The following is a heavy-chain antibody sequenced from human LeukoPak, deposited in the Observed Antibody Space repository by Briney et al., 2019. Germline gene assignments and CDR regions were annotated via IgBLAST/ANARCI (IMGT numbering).Heavy chain of an antibody. V-gene: IGHV1-69*13. D-gene: IGHD7-27*01. CDR3: AKVNGDNTFDY. J-gene: IGHJ4*02. Sequence: GASVKVSCKASGGTFSSYAISWVRQAPGQGLEWMGGIIPISGTANYAQKFQGRVTITADESTSTAYMELSSLRSEDTAVYYCAKVNGDNTFDYWGQGTLVTVSS. CDR2: IIPISGTA. CDR1: GGTFSSYA.